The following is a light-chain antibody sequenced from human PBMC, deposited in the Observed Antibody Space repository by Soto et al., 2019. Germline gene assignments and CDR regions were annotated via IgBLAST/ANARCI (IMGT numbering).Light chain of an antibody. Sequence: SVLTQSPGTLSLSPGEGATLSCRTSQSISSTYLAWYQQRPGQAPRLLIYAPSSRATGIPDRFSGSGSGTDFTLTISRLEPEDFAVYYCQQYFGSLYTFGQGTKLEIK. CDR1: QSISSTY. CDR3: QQYFGSLYT. J-gene: IGKJ2*01. CDR2: APS. V-gene: IGKV3-20*01.